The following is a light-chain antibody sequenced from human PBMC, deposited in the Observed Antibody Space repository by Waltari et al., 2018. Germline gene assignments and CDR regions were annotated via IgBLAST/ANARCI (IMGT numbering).Light chain of an antibody. CDR2: DVT. Sequence: QSALTQPRSVSGTPGQSVTISCTGTSSDVGSYNYVSWYQQHPGKAPKLMIYDVTKRPSGVPGRFAGSKSGNTASLTISGLQAEDEADYHCCSFSGTYYVFGTGTEVTVL. J-gene: IGLJ1*01. CDR3: CSFSGTYYV. V-gene: IGLV2-11*01. CDR1: SSDVGSYNY.